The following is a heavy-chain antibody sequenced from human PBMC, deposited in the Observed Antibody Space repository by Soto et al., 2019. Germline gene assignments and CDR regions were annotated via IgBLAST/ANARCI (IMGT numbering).Heavy chain of an antibody. J-gene: IGHJ6*02. CDR3: ARNIADYYGSGGSTIAYGMDV. D-gene: IGHD3-10*01. CDR1: GGTFSSYA. Sequence: QVQLVQSGAEVKKPGSSVKVSCKASGGTFSSYAISWVRQAPGQGLEWMGGIIPIFGTANYAQKFQGRVTITADESTSTAYMELSSLRSEDTAVYYCARNIADYYGSGGSTIAYGMDVWGQGTTVTVSS. V-gene: IGHV1-69*01. CDR2: IIPIFGTA.